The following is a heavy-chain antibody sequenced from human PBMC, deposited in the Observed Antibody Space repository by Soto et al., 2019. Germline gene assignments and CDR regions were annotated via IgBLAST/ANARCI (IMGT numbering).Heavy chain of an antibody. J-gene: IGHJ4*02. D-gene: IGHD2-15*01. V-gene: IGHV4-59*01. CDR3: ARVGGVAARTFDY. Sequence: SETLSLTCTVSGGSISPFYWSWVRQPPGKGLEWIGYLYYSGNTNYNLSLKSRVTISVDASKNQVSLRLTSVTAADTAVYHCARVGGVAARTFDYWGQGTVVTVSS. CDR1: GGSISPFY. CDR2: LYYSGNT.